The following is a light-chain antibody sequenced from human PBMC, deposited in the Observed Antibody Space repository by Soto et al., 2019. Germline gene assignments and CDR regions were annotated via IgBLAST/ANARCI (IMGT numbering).Light chain of an antibody. CDR1: QSVLYSSNNKNY. CDR3: QQYFRPWT. J-gene: IGKJ1*01. V-gene: IGKV4-1*01. Sequence: DIVMTQSPDSLSVSLCERATINCKSSQSVLYSSNNKNYLAWYQQKPGQPPKLLIYWASTRESGVPDRCSGSGSGTDFTLTISSLQAEDVAVYYCQQYFRPWTFGQGTKVEIK. CDR2: WAS.